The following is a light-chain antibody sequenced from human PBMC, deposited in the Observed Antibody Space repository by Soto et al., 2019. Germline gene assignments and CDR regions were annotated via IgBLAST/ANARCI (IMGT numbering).Light chain of an antibody. Sequence: EIVMTQSPATLSVSPGERATLSCRASQGVSSYLAWYQQNPGQAPRLLIYGASTRATGIPARFSGSGSGTEFTLTISSLQSEDFAVYYCQQYNNGPPETFGQGTKVEIK. CDR2: GAS. CDR1: QGVSSY. J-gene: IGKJ1*01. V-gene: IGKV3-15*01. CDR3: QQYNNGPPET.